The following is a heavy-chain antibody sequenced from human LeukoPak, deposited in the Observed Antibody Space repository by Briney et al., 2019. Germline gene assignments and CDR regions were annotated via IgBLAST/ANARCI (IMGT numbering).Heavy chain of an antibody. CDR3: ARAGYSSSQGPSGYYYYMDV. J-gene: IGHJ6*03. V-gene: IGHV3-30*01. D-gene: IGHD6-13*01. Sequence: GGSLRLSCAASGFTFSSYAMHWVRQAPGKGLEWVAVISYDGSNKYYADSVKGRFTISRDNSKNTLYLQMNSLRAEDTAVYYCARAGYSSSQGPSGYYYYMDVWGKGTTVTVSS. CDR2: ISYDGSNK. CDR1: GFTFSSYA.